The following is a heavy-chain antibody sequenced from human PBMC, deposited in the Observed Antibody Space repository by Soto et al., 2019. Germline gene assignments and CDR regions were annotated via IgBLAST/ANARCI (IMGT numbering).Heavy chain of an antibody. Sequence: ASVQVSCKASGYTFTRYDINWVRQATGQGLEWMGRMNPNSGNTGYAQKYQGRVTMTRNTSISTAYMELSSLRSEDTAVYYCARGLGGYYDFWSGYFARDYYYYGMDVWGQGTKVTVSS. CDR1: GYTFTRYD. D-gene: IGHD3-3*01. CDR3: ARGLGGYYDFWSGYFARDYYYYGMDV. J-gene: IGHJ6*02. CDR2: MNPNSGNT. V-gene: IGHV1-8*01.